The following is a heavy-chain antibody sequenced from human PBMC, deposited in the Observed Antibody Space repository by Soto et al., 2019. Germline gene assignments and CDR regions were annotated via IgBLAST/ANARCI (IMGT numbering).Heavy chain of an antibody. Sequence: GGSLRLSCAASGFTFSSYSMNWVRQAPGKGLEWVSSISSSSSYIYYADSVKGRFTISRDNAKNSLYLQMNSLRAEDTAVYYCARGDGGSYYYGYWGQGTLVTVSS. D-gene: IGHD1-26*01. CDR3: ARGDGGSYYYGY. CDR1: GFTFSSYS. CDR2: ISSSSSYI. V-gene: IGHV3-21*01. J-gene: IGHJ4*02.